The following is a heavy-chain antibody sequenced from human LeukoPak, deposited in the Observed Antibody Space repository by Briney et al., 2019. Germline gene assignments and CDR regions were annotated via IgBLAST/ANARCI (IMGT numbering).Heavy chain of an antibody. D-gene: IGHD3-10*01. CDR1: GFTFSSYA. CDR3: AREYYYGSGDSYYFDY. J-gene: IGHJ4*02. CDR2: ISYDGSNK. V-gene: IGHV3-30-3*01. Sequence: AGGSLRLSCAASGFTFSSYAMHWVRQAPGKGLEWVAVISYDGSNKYYADSVKGRFTISRDNSKNTLYLQMNSLRAEDTAVYYCAREYYYGSGDSYYFDYWGQGTLVAVSS.